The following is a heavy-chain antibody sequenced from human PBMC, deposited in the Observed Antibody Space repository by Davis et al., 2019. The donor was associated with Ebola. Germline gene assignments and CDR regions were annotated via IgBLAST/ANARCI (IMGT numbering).Heavy chain of an antibody. CDR3: TRSLWKWDLGWPRNYFDY. J-gene: IGHJ4*02. CDR1: GGSFSGYY. D-gene: IGHD1-26*01. Sequence: SETLSLTCAVYGGSFSGYYWSWIRQPPGKGLEWIGEINHGGSTNYNPSLKSRVTISVDTSKNQFSLKLSSVTAADTAVYYCTRSLWKWDLGWPRNYFDYWGLGTQVIVSS. CDR2: INHGGST. V-gene: IGHV4-34*01.